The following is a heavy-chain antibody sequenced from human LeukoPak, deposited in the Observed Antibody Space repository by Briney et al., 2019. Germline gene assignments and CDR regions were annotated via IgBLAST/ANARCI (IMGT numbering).Heavy chain of an antibody. Sequence: TGGSLRLSCAASGFTFSSYSMNWVRQAPGKGLEWVSSISGSSSYIYHADSVKGRFTISRDNAKNSLYLQMNSLRAEDTAVYYCARGDYSQYDYWGQGTLVTVSS. CDR2: ISGSSSYI. J-gene: IGHJ4*02. CDR1: GFTFSSYS. CDR3: ARGDYSQYDY. D-gene: IGHD2-15*01. V-gene: IGHV3-21*01.